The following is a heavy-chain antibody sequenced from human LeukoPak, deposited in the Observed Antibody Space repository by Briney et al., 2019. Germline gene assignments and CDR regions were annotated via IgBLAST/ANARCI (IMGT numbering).Heavy chain of an antibody. CDR3: ASRRPAGYRAFDY. CDR1: GGSFSGYY. V-gene: IGHV4-34*12. Sequence: SETLSLTCAVYGGSFSGYYWSWIRQPPGKGLEWIGNIFYSGSTYYSPSLRSRVTISLDTSKNQFPLKLSSVTAADTAVYYCASRRPAGYRAFDYWGQGTLVTVSS. CDR2: IFYSGST. D-gene: IGHD3-16*02. J-gene: IGHJ4*02.